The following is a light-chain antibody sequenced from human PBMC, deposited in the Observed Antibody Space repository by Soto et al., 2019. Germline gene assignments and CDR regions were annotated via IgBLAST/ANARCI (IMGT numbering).Light chain of an antibody. Sequence: QSALTQPPSASGSPGQSVTISCTGTSSDVGCYNSVSWYQQHPGKAPKLMIYEVSKRPSGVPDRFSGSKSGNTASLTVSGLQAEDEADYYCSSYAGSNNLVVFGGGTKLTVL. CDR1: SSDVGCYNS. CDR3: SSYAGSNNLVV. J-gene: IGLJ2*01. V-gene: IGLV2-8*01. CDR2: EVS.